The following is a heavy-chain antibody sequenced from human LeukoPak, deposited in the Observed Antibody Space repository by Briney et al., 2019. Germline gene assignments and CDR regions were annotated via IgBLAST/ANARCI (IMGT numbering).Heavy chain of an antibody. Sequence: GGSLRLSCAASGFTFSSYAMTWVRHAPGKGLEWVSAIGGSTYYADCVNGRFTISRDNSENKLYLQMNKLRAEETAVYYCAKQYSGGRYYLDDWGQGTLVSVSS. CDR3: AKQYSGGRYYLDD. D-gene: IGHD2-21*01. J-gene: IGHJ4*02. CDR2: IGGST. V-gene: IGHV3-23*01. CDR1: GFTFSSYA.